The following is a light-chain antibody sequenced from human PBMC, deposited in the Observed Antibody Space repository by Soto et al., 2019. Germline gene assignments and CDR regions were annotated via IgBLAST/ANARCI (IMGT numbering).Light chain of an antibody. CDR3: QQYNSLPIT. V-gene: IGKV1-5*03. J-gene: IGKJ5*01. Sequence: DIQMTQSPSTLSASVGDRVTITCRASQSISSRLAWYQQKPGKAPKLLMYMASSLQSGVPSRFSGSGSTTEFTLTISSLQHDDFATYYCQQYNSLPITFGQGTRLEIK. CDR1: QSISSR. CDR2: MAS.